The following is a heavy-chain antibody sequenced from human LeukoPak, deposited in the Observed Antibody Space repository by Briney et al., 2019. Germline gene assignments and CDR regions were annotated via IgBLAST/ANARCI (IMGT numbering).Heavy chain of an antibody. CDR1: GGSFSGYY. CDR3: ATLEATVAGFVG. Sequence: SETLSLTRAVYGGSFSGYYWSWIRQPPGKGLEWIGEINHSGSTNYNPSLKSRVTISVDTSKNQFSLKLSSVTAADTAVYYCATLEATVAGFVGWGQGTLVTVSS. V-gene: IGHV4-34*01. D-gene: IGHD6-19*01. CDR2: INHSGST. J-gene: IGHJ4*02.